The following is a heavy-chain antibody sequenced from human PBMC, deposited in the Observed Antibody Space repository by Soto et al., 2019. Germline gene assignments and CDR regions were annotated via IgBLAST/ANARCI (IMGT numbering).Heavy chain of an antibody. CDR3: ARGTYDFWSGYPSRFDP. J-gene: IGHJ5*02. CDR1: GGTFSSYT. CDR2: IIPILGIA. Sequence: SVKVSCKASGGTFSSYTISWVRQAPGQGLEWMGRIIPILGIANYAQKFQGRVTITADKSTSTAYMELSSLRSEDTAVYYCARGTYDFWSGYPSRFDPWGQGTLVTVSS. D-gene: IGHD3-3*01. V-gene: IGHV1-69*02.